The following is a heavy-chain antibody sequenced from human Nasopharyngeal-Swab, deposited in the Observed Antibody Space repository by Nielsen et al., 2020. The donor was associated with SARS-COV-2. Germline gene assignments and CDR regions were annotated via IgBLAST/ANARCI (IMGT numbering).Heavy chain of an antibody. CDR3: ARGPYYDFWSGYSSYYYMDV. Sequence: AAEKVSCKASGYTFTGYYMHWVRQAPGQGLEWMGWINPNSGGTNYAQKFQGWVTMTRDTSISTAYMELSRLRSDDTAVYYCARGPYYDFWSGYSSYYYMDVWGKGTTVTVSS. J-gene: IGHJ6*03. CDR2: INPNSGGT. V-gene: IGHV1-2*04. D-gene: IGHD3-3*01. CDR1: GYTFTGYY.